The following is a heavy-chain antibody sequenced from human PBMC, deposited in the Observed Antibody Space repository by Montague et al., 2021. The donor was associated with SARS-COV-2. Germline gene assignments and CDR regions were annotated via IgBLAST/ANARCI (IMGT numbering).Heavy chain of an antibody. Sequence: CAISGDSVSSNIAAWNWIRQSPSRGLEWLGRTYYRSKWYNDYAVSVRSRITISPDTPKNQFSLQLNSVTPEDTAVYYCTQARGPGRTTWHYFDYWGQGTLVTGSS. CDR3: TQARGPGRTTWHYFDY. CDR2: TYYRSKWYN. V-gene: IGHV6-1*01. D-gene: IGHD1-14*01. J-gene: IGHJ4*02. CDR1: GDSVSSNIAA.